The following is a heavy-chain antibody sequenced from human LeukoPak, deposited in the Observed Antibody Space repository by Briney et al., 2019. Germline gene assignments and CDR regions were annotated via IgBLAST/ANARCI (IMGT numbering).Heavy chain of an antibody. D-gene: IGHD5-18*01. CDR1: GFPFSSYW. J-gene: IGHJ4*02. V-gene: IGHV3-15*01. CDR3: AKGAMVNHGDYFDY. CDR2: IKSKGDGETI. Sequence: PGGSLRLSCVASGFPFSSYWMSWVRQAPGKGLEWVSRIKSKGDGETIDYNTPVKGRFTISRDDSKNTLYLQMNSLRAEDTAVYYCAKGAMVNHGDYFDYWGQGTLVTVSS.